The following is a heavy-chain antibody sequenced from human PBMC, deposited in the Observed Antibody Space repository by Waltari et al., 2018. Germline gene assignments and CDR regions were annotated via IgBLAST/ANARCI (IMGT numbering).Heavy chain of an antibody. D-gene: IGHD3-22*01. V-gene: IGHV1-8*01. Sequence: QVQLVQSGAEVKKPGASVKVSCKASGYTFTSYDINWVRQATGQGLEWMGWMNPNSGNTGYAQKFQGRVTMTRNTSISTAYMELNSLRAEDTAVYYCAKVDYYESSARKAFDIWGQGTMVTVSS. CDR3: AKVDYYESSARKAFDI. J-gene: IGHJ3*02. CDR1: GYTFTSYD. CDR2: MNPNSGNT.